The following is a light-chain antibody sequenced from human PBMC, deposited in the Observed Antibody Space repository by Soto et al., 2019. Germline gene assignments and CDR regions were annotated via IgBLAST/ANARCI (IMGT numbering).Light chain of an antibody. Sequence: DIQMTQSPSSVSASIGDRVTITCRASQDIYALLAWYQQKPGKATKLLIHTASNLQSGVPSRFSDSGSGTDFTLTISSLQPEDFATYYCLQAGAFPLTLGQGTNVEIK. CDR3: LQAGAFPLT. CDR1: QDIYAL. V-gene: IGKV1-12*01. CDR2: TAS. J-gene: IGKJ1*01.